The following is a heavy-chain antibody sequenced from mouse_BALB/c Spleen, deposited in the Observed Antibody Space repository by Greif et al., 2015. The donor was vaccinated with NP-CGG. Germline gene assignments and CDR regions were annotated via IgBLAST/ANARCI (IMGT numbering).Heavy chain of an antibody. J-gene: IGHJ2*01. CDR3: AGSGYYGSRLYYCDY. D-gene: IGHD1-1*01. V-gene: IGHV5-9*02. CDR1: GFAFSSYD. CDR2: ISSGGSYT. Sequence: EVKLVGSGGGLVKPGGSLKLSCAASGFAFSSYDMSWVRQTPEKRLEWVATISSGGSYTYYPDSVTGRFTISRDNARNTLYLQMSSLMAEDTALYYCAGSGYYGSRLYYCDYWGQGTTLTVSA.